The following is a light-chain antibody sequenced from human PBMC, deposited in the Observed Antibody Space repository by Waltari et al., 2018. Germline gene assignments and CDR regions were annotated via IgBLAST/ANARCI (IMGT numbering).Light chain of an antibody. Sequence: DIQMTQSPSTLSASVGDRVSITCRASQSTNSRLAWYQQKPGKVPSLLIYKVSNLEREVPSRFSGSGSGTEFTLTISSLQPDDLATYYCQQYTGYPITFGGGTKVEIK. J-gene: IGKJ4*01. CDR3: QQYTGYPIT. CDR2: KVS. V-gene: IGKV1-5*03. CDR1: QSTNSR.